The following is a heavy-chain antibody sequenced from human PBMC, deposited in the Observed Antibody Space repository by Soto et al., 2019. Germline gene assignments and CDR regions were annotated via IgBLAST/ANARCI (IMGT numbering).Heavy chain of an antibody. Sequence: PSETLSLTCTVSGGSVSSGSYYWSWIRQPPGKGLEWIGYIYYSGSTNYNPSLKSRVTISVDTSKNQFSLKLSSVTAADTAVYYCARASTGLGYCSGGSCYFEEPNLDYWGQGTLVTVSS. CDR3: ARASTGLGYCSGGSCYFEEPNLDY. CDR1: GGSVSSGSYY. D-gene: IGHD2-15*01. V-gene: IGHV4-61*01. J-gene: IGHJ4*02. CDR2: IYYSGST.